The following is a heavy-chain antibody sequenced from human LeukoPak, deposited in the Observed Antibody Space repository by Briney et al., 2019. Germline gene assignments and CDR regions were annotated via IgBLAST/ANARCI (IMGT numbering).Heavy chain of an antibody. Sequence: PGGSLRLSCAASGFTFSSYAMSWVRQAPGKGLEWVSAISGSGGSTYYADSVKGRFTISRDNSKNTLYLQMNSLRAEDTAVYYCAREGITGTTNYYYGMDVWGQGTTVTVSS. CDR3: AREGITGTTNYYYGMDV. CDR1: GFTFSSYA. CDR2: ISGSGGST. D-gene: IGHD1-7*01. J-gene: IGHJ6*02. V-gene: IGHV3-23*01.